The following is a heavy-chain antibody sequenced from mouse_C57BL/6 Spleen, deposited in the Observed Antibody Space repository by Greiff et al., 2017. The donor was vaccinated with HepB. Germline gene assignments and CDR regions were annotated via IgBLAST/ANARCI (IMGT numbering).Heavy chain of an antibody. CDR1: GFTFSSYA. D-gene: IGHD2-2*01. Sequence: EVMLVESGGGLVKPGGSLKLSCAASGFTFSSYAMSWVRQTPEKRLEWVATISDGGSYTYYPDNVKGRFTISRDNAKNNLYLQMSHLKSEDTAMYYCARDRGYGYDDGDYYAMDYWGQGTSVTVSS. CDR3: ARDRGYGYDDGDYYAMDY. V-gene: IGHV5-4*01. J-gene: IGHJ4*01. CDR2: ISDGGSYT.